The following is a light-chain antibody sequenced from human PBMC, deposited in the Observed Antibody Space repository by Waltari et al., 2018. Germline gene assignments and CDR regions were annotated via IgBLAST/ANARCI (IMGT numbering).Light chain of an antibody. CDR2: RAS. J-gene: IGKJ1*01. CDR1: QSAKTN. Sequence: EVVMTQSPATLSVSPGERVPLSCRASQSAKTNLAWYQQTPGQAPRLLIYRASTRAAGVPDRFSGSGSGTEFTLTISSLQSEDSAIYYCQQYNIWPWTFGPGTNVDIK. V-gene: IGKV3D-15*01. CDR3: QQYNIWPWT.